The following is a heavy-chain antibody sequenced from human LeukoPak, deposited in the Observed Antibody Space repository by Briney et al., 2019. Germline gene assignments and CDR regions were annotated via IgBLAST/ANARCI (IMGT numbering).Heavy chain of an antibody. CDR3: AKIVGEMATIYY. CDR2: IRYDGSNK. J-gene: IGHJ4*02. CDR1: GFTFSSYG. Sequence: PGGSLRLSCAASGFTFSSYGMHWVRQAPGKGLEWVAFIRYDGSNKYYADSVKGRFTISRDNSKNTLYLQMNSLRAEDTAVYYCAKIVGEMATIYYWGQETLVTVSS. V-gene: IGHV3-30*02. D-gene: IGHD5-24*01.